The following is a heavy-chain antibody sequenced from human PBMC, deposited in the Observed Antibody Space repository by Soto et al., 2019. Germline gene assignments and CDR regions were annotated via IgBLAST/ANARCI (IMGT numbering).Heavy chain of an antibody. CDR3: ARLRYDSSGFYYYYYGMDV. CDR1: GGSISSSSYY. V-gene: IGHV4-39*01. CDR2: IYYSGST. D-gene: IGHD3-22*01. J-gene: IGHJ6*02. Sequence: PSETLSLTCTVSGGSISSSSYYWGWIRQPPGKGLEWIGSIYYSGSTYYNPSLKSRVTISVGTSKNQFSLKLSSVTAADTAVYYCARLRYDSSGFYYYYYGMDVWGQGTPVTVSS.